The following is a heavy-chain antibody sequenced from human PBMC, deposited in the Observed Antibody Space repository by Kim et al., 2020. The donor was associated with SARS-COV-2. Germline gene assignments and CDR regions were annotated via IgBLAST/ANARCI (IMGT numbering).Heavy chain of an antibody. CDR2: IWYDGSNK. CDR1: GFTFSSYG. D-gene: IGHD2-15*01. Sequence: GGSLRLSCAASGFTFSSYGMHWVRQAPGKGLEWVAVIWYDGSNKYYADSVKGRFTISRDNSKNTLYLQMNSLRAEDTAVYYCARDLLGYCSGGSCYSENWFDPWGQGTLVTVSS. V-gene: IGHV3-33*01. CDR3: ARDLLGYCSGGSCYSENWFDP. J-gene: IGHJ5*02.